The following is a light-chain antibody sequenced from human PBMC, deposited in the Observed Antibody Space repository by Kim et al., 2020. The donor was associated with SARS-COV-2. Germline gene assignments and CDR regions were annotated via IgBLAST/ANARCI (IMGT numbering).Light chain of an antibody. CDR1: TGAVTSAHY. J-gene: IGLJ3*02. CDR2: DVS. V-gene: IGLV7-46*01. CDR3: LLLYSGPRV. Sequence: PGGTVTLTCGSSTGAVTSAHYPYWLQQKPGQAPRTLIYDVSDKPSWTPARFSGSLLGGKAALTLSGAQPEDEADYYCLLLYSGPRVFCGGNKLTVL.